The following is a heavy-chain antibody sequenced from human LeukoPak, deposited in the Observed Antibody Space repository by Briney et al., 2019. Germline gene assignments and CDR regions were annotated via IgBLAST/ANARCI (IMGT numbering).Heavy chain of an antibody. J-gene: IGHJ4*02. CDR2: PRSDTNSE. CDR1: GFSVSLYG. CDR3: ARGLRQAGLAPLEF. V-gene: IGHV3-30*02. D-gene: IGHD3-10*01. Sequence: PGGSLRLSCAASGFSVSLYGMHWVRQAPGKGLEWVAFPRSDTNSEHYAVSVKGRFAISRDTSKDTLNLQMRSLRVEDTALYYCARGLRQAGLAPLEFWGQGTQVIVSS.